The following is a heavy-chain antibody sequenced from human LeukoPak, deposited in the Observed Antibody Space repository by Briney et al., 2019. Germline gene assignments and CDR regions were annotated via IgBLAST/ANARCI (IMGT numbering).Heavy chain of an antibody. CDR3: ARKGYSSNNWFDP. CDR2: IYYSGST. V-gene: IGHV4-59*08. J-gene: IGHJ5*02. D-gene: IGHD6-13*01. CDR1: GGSISSYS. Sequence: SETLSLTCTVSGGSISSYSWNWIRQSLGKGLEWIGYIYYSGSTNYNPSLKSRVTISVDTSKNQFSLKLSSVTAADTAVYYCARKGYSSNNWFDPWGQGTLVTVSS.